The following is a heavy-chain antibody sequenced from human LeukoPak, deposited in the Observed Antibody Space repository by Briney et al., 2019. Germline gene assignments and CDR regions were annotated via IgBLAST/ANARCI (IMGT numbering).Heavy chain of an antibody. Sequence: ASVKVSCKASGYTFTSYDINWVRQATGQGLEWMGWMNPNSGNTGYAQKFQGRVTITRNTSISTAYMELSSLRSADTAVYYCARVDYDTSGFYSYYFDYWGQGTLVTVSS. J-gene: IGHJ4*02. CDR3: ARVDYDTSGFYSYYFDY. D-gene: IGHD3-22*01. V-gene: IGHV1-8*03. CDR1: GYTFTSYD. CDR2: MNPNSGNT.